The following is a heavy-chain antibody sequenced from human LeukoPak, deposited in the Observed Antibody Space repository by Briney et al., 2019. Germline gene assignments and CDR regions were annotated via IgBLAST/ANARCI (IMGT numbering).Heavy chain of an antibody. D-gene: IGHD1-26*01. Sequence: ASVKVSCKASGYIFTAYHIHWVRQAPGQGLEWMGRINPYSGGTDYALRFQGTVTMTRDASISTAYMELSRLRYDDTAIYYCARRPSGLTEFSFGYWGQGTLVTVSS. J-gene: IGHJ4*02. V-gene: IGHV1-2*06. CDR2: INPYSGGT. CDR3: ARRPSGLTEFSFGY. CDR1: GYIFTAYH.